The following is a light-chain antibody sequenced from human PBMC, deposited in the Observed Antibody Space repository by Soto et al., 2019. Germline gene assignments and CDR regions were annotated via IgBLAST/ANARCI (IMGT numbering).Light chain of an antibody. CDR3: KSYAGSNTYV. CDR1: KNDIGVYDF. CDR2: EVV. V-gene: IGLV2-8*01. Sequence: QAVVTQPPSASGSPGQSVTISCTGTKNDIGVYDFVSWYQHHPGKAPRLIIYEVVQRPSGVPDRFSGSKSGNTASLTVSGLQAADEADYFCKSYAGSNTYVFGSGTSSPS. J-gene: IGLJ1*01.